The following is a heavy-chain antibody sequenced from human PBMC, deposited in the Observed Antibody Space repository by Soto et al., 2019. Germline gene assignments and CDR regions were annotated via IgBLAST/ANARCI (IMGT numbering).Heavy chain of an antibody. CDR1: GFTVSTNY. CDR2: LYSDGRT. Sequence: DVQLVESGGTLVRPGGSLRLSCAASGFTVSTNYMSWVRQAPGKGLEWVSVLYSDGRTYYADSVKGRFTISRDNSKNTLSLLMNGLRVEDTAVYYCARDLGDYFDSWGQGTLATVSS. V-gene: IGHV3-66*01. J-gene: IGHJ4*02. D-gene: IGHD3-10*01. CDR3: ARDLGDYFDS.